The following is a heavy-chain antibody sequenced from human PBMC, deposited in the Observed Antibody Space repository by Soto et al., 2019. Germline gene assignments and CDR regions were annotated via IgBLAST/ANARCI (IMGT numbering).Heavy chain of an antibody. CDR3: ARVDGSGSYFAFDI. CDR2: IIPIFGTA. Sequence: QVQLVQSGAEVKKPGSSVKVSCKASGGTFSSYAISWVRQAPGQGLEWMGGIIPIFGTANYAQKFQGRGTITADESTSTAYMERSSLRSEDTAVYYCARVDGSGSYFAFDIWGQGTMVTVSS. D-gene: IGHD3-10*01. CDR1: GGTFSSYA. J-gene: IGHJ3*02. V-gene: IGHV1-69*01.